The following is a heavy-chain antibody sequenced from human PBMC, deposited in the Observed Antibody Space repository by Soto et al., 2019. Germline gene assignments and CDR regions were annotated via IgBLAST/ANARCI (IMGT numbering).Heavy chain of an antibody. CDR3: ARVPSIVLVPAAHFDY. D-gene: IGHD2-2*01. CDR1: GGSISSGDYY. J-gene: IGHJ4*02. V-gene: IGHV4-30-4*01. CDR2: IYYSGST. Sequence: QVQLQESGPGLVKPSQTLSLTCTVSGGSISSGDYYWSWIHQPPGKGLEWIGYIYYSGSTYYNPSLKSRVTISVDTSKNQFSLKLSSVTAADTAVYYCARVPSIVLVPAAHFDYWGQGTLVTVSS.